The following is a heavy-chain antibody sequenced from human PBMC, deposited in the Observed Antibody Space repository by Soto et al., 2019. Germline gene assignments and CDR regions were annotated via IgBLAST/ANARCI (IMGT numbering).Heavy chain of an antibody. CDR1: GGSISSSSYY. Sequence: QLQLQESGPGLVKPSETLSLTCTVSGGSISSSSYYWGWIRQPPGKGLEWIGSIYYSGSTYYNPSLKSRVTISVDTSKNQFARKLSSVTAADTAVYYCARLYSGYVVDAFDIWGQGTMVTVSS. CDR2: IYYSGST. J-gene: IGHJ3*02. CDR3: ARLYSGYVVDAFDI. D-gene: IGHD5-12*01. V-gene: IGHV4-39*01.